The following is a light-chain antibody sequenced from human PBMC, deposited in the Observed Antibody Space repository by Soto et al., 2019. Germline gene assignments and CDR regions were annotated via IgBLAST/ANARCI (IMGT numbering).Light chain of an antibody. Sequence: QSVLTQPPSVSGAPGQRITISCTGSSSNIGAGYDVHWYQQLPETAPKLLIYDNNNRPSGVPDRFSGSKSGTSASLAITGLQAEDEADYYCQSYDSSLSVYYVFGTGTKLTVL. CDR3: QSYDSSLSVYYV. J-gene: IGLJ1*01. V-gene: IGLV1-40*01. CDR1: SSNIGAGYD. CDR2: DNN.